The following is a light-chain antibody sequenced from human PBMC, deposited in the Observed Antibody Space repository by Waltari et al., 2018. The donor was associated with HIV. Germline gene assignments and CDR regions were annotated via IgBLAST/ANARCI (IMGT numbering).Light chain of an antibody. J-gene: IGKJ4*01. Sequence: AIRMTQSPSSFSASTGDRVTLTCRASQGISSHLAWYQQKPGKAPKLLMSGASTLQNGVPSRFSGNGSGTDFTLTISCLQSEDFATYYCQQYYTYPPTFGGGTKVEIK. V-gene: IGKV1-8*01. CDR1: QGISSH. CDR3: QQYYTYPPT. CDR2: GAS.